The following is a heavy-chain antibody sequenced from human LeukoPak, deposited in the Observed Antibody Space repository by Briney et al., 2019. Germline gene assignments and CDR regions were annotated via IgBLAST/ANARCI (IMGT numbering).Heavy chain of an antibody. CDR3: ARPTLSPYYYDSSADYDY. CDR2: INPNSGGT. J-gene: IGHJ4*02. D-gene: IGHD3-22*01. V-gene: IGHV1-2*02. Sequence: ASVKVSFTASGYTFTGYYMHWVRQAPGQGLEWMGWINPNSGGTNYAQKFQGRVTMTRDKSISTAYMELSRLRSDDTAVYYCARPTLSPYYYDSSADYDYTGPGTPVSVSS. CDR1: GYTFTGYY.